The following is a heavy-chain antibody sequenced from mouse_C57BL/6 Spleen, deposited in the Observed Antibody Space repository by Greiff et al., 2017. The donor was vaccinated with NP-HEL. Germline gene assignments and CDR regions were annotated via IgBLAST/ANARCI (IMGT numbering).Heavy chain of an antibody. CDR3: ARADDYDVFAY. CDR1: SYSITSGYY. Sequence: EVKLEESGPGLVKPSQTLSLTCSVTSYSITSGYYWNWIRQFPGNKLEWMGYISYDGSNNYNPSLKNRISITRDTSKNQFFLKLNSVTTEDTATYYCARADDYDVFAYWGQGTLVTVSA. J-gene: IGHJ3*01. CDR2: ISYDGSN. D-gene: IGHD2-4*01. V-gene: IGHV3-6*01.